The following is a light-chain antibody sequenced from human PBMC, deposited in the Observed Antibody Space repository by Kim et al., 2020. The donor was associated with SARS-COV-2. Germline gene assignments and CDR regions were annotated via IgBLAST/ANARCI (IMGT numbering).Light chain of an antibody. CDR3: QQYGSSHT. CDR1: QSVKSNY. CDR2: AAS. J-gene: IGKJ2*01. Sequence: SLSPVERATLSCRASQSVKSNYLAWYQQKPSKAPRLLIYAASSRAPGIPDRFTGSGSGTDFTLTISRLEPEDFAVYYCQQYGSSHTFGQGTKLEI. V-gene: IGKV3-20*01.